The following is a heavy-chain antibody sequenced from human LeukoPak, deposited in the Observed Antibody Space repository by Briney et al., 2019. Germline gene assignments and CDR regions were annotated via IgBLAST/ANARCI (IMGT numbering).Heavy chain of an antibody. V-gene: IGHV5-51*01. CDR1: GYSFTSYW. J-gene: IGHJ4*02. Sequence: GESLKISCKGSGYSFTSYWIGWVRQMPGKGLEWVGIIYPGDTDTRYSPSFQGQVTISADKSISTAYLQWSSLKASDTAMYYCARHFDWLLPDYWGQGTLVTVSS. CDR2: IYPGDTDT. D-gene: IGHD3-9*01. CDR3: ARHFDWLLPDY.